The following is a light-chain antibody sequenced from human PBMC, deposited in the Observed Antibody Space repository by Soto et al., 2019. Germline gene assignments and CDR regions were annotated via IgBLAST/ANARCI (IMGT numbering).Light chain of an antibody. J-gene: IGLJ2*01. CDR1: SSDVGGYNY. CDR2: EVS. CDR3: SSYTTSGTLVV. Sequence: QSALTQPASVSGSPGQSITISCTGTSSDVGGYNYVSWYQHHPGKAPKLMIYEVSYRPSGVSNRFSGSKSGNTASLTISGLQAEDEADYYCSSYTTSGTLVVFGGGTKLTV. V-gene: IGLV2-14*01.